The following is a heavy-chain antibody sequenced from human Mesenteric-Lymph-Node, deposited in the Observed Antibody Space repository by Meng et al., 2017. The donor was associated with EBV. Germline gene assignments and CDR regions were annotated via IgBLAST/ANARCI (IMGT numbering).Heavy chain of an antibody. D-gene: IGHD3-22*01. V-gene: IGHV4-39*07. J-gene: IGHJ4*02. CDR2: IYYSGST. CDR1: GGSISSSSYY. CDR3: ARVRERGYDSSGSY. Sequence: LQIQESGPGLGKPSETLSLSCTVSGGSISSSSYYWGWIRQPPGKGLEWIGSIYYSGSTSYNPSLKSRVTISVDTSKNQFSLKLSSVTAADTAVYYCARVRERGYDSSGSYWGQGTLVTVSS.